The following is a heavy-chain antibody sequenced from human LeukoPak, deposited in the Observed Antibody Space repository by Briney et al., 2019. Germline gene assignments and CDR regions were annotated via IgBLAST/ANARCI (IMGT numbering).Heavy chain of an antibody. V-gene: IGHV3-30*18. CDR1: GFTFSSYA. Sequence: GGSLRLSCAASGFTFSSYAITWVRQAPGKGLEWVAVISYDGSNRYYADSVKGRFTISRDNSKNTLYLQMNSLRAEDTAVYYCAKEGGLRFLEWLPLSPYYYYGMDVWGQGTTVTVSS. D-gene: IGHD3-3*01. CDR3: AKEGGLRFLEWLPLSPYYYYGMDV. J-gene: IGHJ6*02. CDR2: ISYDGSNR.